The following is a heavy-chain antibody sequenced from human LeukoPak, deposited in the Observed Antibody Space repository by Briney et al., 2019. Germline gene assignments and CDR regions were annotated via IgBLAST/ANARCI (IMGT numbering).Heavy chain of an antibody. J-gene: IGHJ4*02. Sequence: MGRIIPILGIANYVQKFQGRVTINADKSKSTAYMELSSLRSEDTAVYYCAREVGATSNFDYWGQGTLVTVSS. CDR2: IIPILGIA. CDR3: AREVGATSNFDY. V-gene: IGHV1-69*04. D-gene: IGHD1-26*01.